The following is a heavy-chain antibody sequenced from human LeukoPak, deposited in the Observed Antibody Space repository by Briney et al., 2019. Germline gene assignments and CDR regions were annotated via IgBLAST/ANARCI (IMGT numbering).Heavy chain of an antibody. V-gene: IGHV3-30-3*01. Sequence: PGGSLRLSCAASGFTFSSYAMHWVRQAPGKGLEWVAVISYDGSNKYYADSVKGRSTISRDNSKNTLYLQMNSLRAEDTAVYYCAREGLTIFGVVRSKYFDYWGQGTLVTVSS. CDR3: AREGLTIFGVVRSKYFDY. J-gene: IGHJ4*02. CDR1: GFTFSSYA. D-gene: IGHD3-3*01. CDR2: ISYDGSNK.